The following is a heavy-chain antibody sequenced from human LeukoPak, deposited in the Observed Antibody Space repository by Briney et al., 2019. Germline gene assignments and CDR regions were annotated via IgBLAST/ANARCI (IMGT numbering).Heavy chain of an antibody. V-gene: IGHV1-69*13. J-gene: IGHJ4*02. Sequence: GASVKVSCRASGYIFASFTINWVRQAPGQGLEWMGGIIPIFGTANYAQKFQGRVTITADESTSTAYMELSSLRSEDTAVYYCAREKRGSGSYSDYWGQGTLVTVSS. CDR3: AREKRGSGSYSDY. D-gene: IGHD1-26*01. CDR1: GYIFASFT. CDR2: IIPIFGTA.